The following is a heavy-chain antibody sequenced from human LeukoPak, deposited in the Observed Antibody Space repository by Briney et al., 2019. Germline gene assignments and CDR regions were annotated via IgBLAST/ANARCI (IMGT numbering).Heavy chain of an antibody. CDR3: ATGAMVYEY. D-gene: IGHD3-10*01. CDR2: FGPQVGET. V-gene: IGHV1-24*01. CDR1: GSTLTKIS. Sequence: ASVKVSCKLSGSTLTKISIDWVRQAPGKGLECMGTFGPQVGETIHAQKLQGRLKMTADTSTDTAYMEMSSLQSEDTAVYYCATGAMVYEYWGQGTLVTVSS. J-gene: IGHJ4*02.